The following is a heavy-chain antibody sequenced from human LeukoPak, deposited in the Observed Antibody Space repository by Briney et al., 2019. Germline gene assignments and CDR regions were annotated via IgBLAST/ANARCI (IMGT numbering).Heavy chain of an antibody. CDR3: AAVPPHYYYGMDV. J-gene: IGHJ6*02. CDR1: GFTFSSYA. V-gene: IGHV3-30-3*01. D-gene: IGHD2-2*01. CDR2: ISYDGSNK. Sequence: GSLRLSCAASGFTFSSYAMHWVRQAPGKGLEWVAVISYDGSNKYYADSVKGRFTISRDNSKNTLYLQMNSLRAEDTAVYYCAAVPPHYYYGMDVWGQGTTVTVSS.